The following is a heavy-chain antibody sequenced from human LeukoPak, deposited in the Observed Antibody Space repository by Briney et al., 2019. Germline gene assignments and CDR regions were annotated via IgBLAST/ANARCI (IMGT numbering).Heavy chain of an antibody. CDR1: GFTFSNYA. D-gene: IGHD2-2*01. CDR3: ASGGYCSSTNCIAGGFDI. Sequence: PGGSLRLSCAASGFTFSNYAMSWVRQAPGKGLEWVSGISGSGSNTYYADSVKGRFTISRDNSKNTLYLQMNSLRAEDTAVYYCASGGYCSSTNCIAGGFDIWGQGTMVTVSS. V-gene: IGHV3-23*01. CDR2: ISGSGSNT. J-gene: IGHJ3*02.